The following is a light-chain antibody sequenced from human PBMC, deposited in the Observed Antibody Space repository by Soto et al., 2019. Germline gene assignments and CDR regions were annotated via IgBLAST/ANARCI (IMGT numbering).Light chain of an antibody. Sequence: PGERATLSCRASQSVSSSYLAWYQQKPGQAPRLLIYGASSRATGIPDRFSGSGSGTDFTLTISRLEPEDFAVYYCQQYGSSLITFGQGTRLEIK. CDR3: QQYGSSLIT. J-gene: IGKJ5*01. CDR2: GAS. V-gene: IGKV3-20*01. CDR1: QSVSSSY.